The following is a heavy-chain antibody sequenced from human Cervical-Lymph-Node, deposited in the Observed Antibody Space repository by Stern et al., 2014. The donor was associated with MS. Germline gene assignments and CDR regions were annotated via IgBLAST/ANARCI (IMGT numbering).Heavy chain of an antibody. V-gene: IGHV1-69*01. D-gene: IGHD6-19*01. CDR2: IVPVFGST. J-gene: IGHJ4*02. Sequence: VQLLQSGAEVKQPGASVKVSCTASGGTFKFYAISWVRQAPGQGLEWMGRIVPVFGSTTYPQKYQGRVTITADERTSTAYMELSSLTSEDTAVYYCARGEGYSSGWNEVNYWGQGTLVTVSP. CDR3: ARGEGYSSGWNEVNY. CDR1: GGTFKFYA.